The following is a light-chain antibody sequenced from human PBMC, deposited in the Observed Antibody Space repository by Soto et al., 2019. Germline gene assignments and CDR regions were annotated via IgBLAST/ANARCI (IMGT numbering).Light chain of an antibody. V-gene: IGKV1-27*01. CDR1: QGFSNY. CDR2: AAS. J-gene: IGKJ3*01. CDR3: QHYHSPPFT. Sequence: DIQMTQSPSSLFAFVADSVTLTCRAGQGFSNYLAWYHQNPGKVPKLLVYAASTLQSGVPSRFSGSGSGTEFTLTIRSLQPEDVGTYSCQHYHSPPFTFGPGTKVDIK.